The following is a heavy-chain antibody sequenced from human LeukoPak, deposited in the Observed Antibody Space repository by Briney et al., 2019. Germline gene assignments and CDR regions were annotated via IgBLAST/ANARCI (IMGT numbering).Heavy chain of an antibody. CDR1: GFTFGDYA. J-gene: IGHJ4*02. CDR2: IRSKAYVGTT. D-gene: IGHD2-15*01. Sequence: GGSLRLSCTASGFTFGDYAMSWVRQAPGKGLEWVGFIRSKAYVGTTEYAASVKGRFTTSRDDSKSIAYQEMNSLKSEDTAVYYCTRGYCSGAGCYPSDYWGQGTLVTVSS. V-gene: IGHV3-49*04. CDR3: TRGYCSGAGCYPSDY.